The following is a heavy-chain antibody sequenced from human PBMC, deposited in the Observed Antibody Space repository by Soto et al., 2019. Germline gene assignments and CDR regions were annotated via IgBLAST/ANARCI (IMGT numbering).Heavy chain of an antibody. CDR1: GFTFSSYA. J-gene: IGHJ4*02. V-gene: IGHV3-23*01. Sequence: GSLRLSCAASGFTFSSYAMSWVRQAPGKGLEWVSAISGSGGSTYYADSVKGRFTISRDNSKNTLYLQMNSLRAEDTAVYYCAKAPPFKDYYDSSGYFTPLYFDYWGQGTLVTVSS. CDR2: ISGSGGST. D-gene: IGHD3-22*01. CDR3: AKAPPFKDYYDSSGYFTPLYFDY.